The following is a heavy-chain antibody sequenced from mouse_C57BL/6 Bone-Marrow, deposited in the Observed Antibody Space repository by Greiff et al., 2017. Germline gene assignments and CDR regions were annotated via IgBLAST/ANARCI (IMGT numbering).Heavy chain of an antibody. CDR2: ISSGGSYT. Sequence: EVMLVESGGDLVKPGGSLKLSCAASGFTFSSYGMSWVRQTPDKRLEWVATISSGGSYTYYPDSVKGRFTISRDNAKNTLYLQMSSLKSEDTAMYYCARRRIPHWYFDVWGTGTTVTVSS. J-gene: IGHJ1*03. CDR1: GFTFSSYG. V-gene: IGHV5-6*02. CDR3: ARRRIPHWYFDV.